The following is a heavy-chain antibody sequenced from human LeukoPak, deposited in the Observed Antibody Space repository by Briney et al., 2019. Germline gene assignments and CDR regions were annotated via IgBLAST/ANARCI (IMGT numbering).Heavy chain of an antibody. Sequence: LSETLSLTCTVSGGSISSGGYYWSWIRQPPGKGLGWIGYIYHSGSTYYNPSLKSRVTISVDRSKNQFSLKLSSVTAADTAVYYCARDGVGATRDYWGQGTLVAVSS. J-gene: IGHJ4*02. V-gene: IGHV4-30-2*01. CDR1: GGSISSGGYY. CDR2: IYHSGST. D-gene: IGHD1-26*01. CDR3: ARDGVGATRDY.